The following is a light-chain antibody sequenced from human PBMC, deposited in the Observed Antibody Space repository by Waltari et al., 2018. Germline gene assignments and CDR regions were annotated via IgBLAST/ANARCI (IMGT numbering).Light chain of an antibody. J-gene: IGKJ1*01. V-gene: IGKV4-1*01. CDR2: LAS. CDR1: VFYRTNNMTY. CDR3: QQYYSTPPA. Sequence: VFYRTNNMTYLLCYQQNPGQPSRLLIYLASTRESGVPDRFSGSGSGTDFTLTIYTPQAEDMAVYNCQQYYSTPPAFGQGTRVEI.